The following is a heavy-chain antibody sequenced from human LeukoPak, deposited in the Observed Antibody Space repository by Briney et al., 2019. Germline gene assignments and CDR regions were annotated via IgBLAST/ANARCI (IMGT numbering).Heavy chain of an antibody. J-gene: IGHJ4*02. Sequence: ASVKVSCKASGYTFTSYYMHWVRRAPGQGLEWMGIINPSGGSTSYAQKFQGRVTMTRDTSTSTVYMELSSLRSEDTAVYYCARASSVRGGSYHRATSYFDYWGQGTLVTVSS. CDR1: GYTFTSYY. CDR2: INPSGGST. V-gene: IGHV1-46*01. CDR3: ARASSVRGGSYHRATSYFDY. D-gene: IGHD2-15*01.